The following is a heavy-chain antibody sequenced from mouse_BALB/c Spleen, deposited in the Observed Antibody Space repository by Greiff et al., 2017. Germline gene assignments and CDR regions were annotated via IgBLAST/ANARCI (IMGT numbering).Heavy chain of an antibody. CDR1: GYSITSGYY. CDR3: AREGDYGNPWFAY. V-gene: IGHV3-6*02. CDR2: ISYDGSN. Sequence: EVKLVESGPGLVKPSQSLSLTCSVTGYSITSGYYWNWIRQFPGNKLEWMGYISYDGSNNYNPSLKNRISITRDTSKNQFFLKLNSVTTEDTATYYCAREGDYGNPWFAYWGQGTLVTVSA. D-gene: IGHD2-1*01. J-gene: IGHJ3*01.